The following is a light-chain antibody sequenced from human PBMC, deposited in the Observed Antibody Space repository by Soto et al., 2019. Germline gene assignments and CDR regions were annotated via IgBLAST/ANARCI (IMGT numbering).Light chain of an antibody. V-gene: IGLV2-8*01. Sequence: HSALTQPPSASGSPGQSVTISCTGTSSDVGGYNYVSWYQQHPGKAPKLMIYEVSKRPSGVPDRFSGSKSGNTASLTVSGLQAEDEADYYCSSYAGSNSHVVFGGGTKVTVL. CDR1: SSDVGGYNY. J-gene: IGLJ2*01. CDR3: SSYAGSNSHVV. CDR2: EVS.